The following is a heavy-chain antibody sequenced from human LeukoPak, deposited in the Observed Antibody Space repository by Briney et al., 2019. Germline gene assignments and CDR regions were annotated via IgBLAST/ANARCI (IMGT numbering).Heavy chain of an antibody. J-gene: IGHJ4*02. CDR2: ISGSGGST. V-gene: IGHV3-23*01. CDR1: GFTFSSYA. Sequence: PGGSLRLSCAASGFTFSSYAMSWVRQAPGKGLEWVSAISGSGGSTYYADSVKGRFTISRDNSKNTLYLQTNSLRAEDTAVYYCAKRKSGIAVAGVEYYFDYWGQGTLVTVSS. D-gene: IGHD6-19*01. CDR3: AKRKSGIAVAGVEYYFDY.